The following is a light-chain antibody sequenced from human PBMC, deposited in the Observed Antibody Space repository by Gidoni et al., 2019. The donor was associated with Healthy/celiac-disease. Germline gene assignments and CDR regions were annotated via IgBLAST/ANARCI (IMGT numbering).Light chain of an antibody. CDR1: QSIRSY. J-gene: IGKJ5*01. CDR2: AAS. CDR3: QQSYSTPRVT. V-gene: IGKV1-39*01. Sequence: DIQMTQSPSSLSASVGDRVTITCRASQSIRSYLNWYQQKPGKAPKLLIYAASSLQSGVPSRLSGSGSGTDFTLTISSLQPEDFATYYCQQSYSTPRVTFGQGTRLEIK.